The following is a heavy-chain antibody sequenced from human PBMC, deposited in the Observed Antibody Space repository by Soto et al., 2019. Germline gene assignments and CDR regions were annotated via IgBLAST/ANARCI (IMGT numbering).Heavy chain of an antibody. D-gene: IGHD3-9*01. CDR1: GFTVSSNS. V-gene: IGHV3-66*01. CDR2: IYSGGST. Sequence: EVQLVESGGGLVQPGGSLRLSCAASGFTVSSNSMSWVRQAPGKGLEWVSVIYSGGSTYYADSVKGRFTISRDNSKNTLYLQMNSLRAEDTAVYYCAREAYDILTGYSDFDYWGQGTLVTVSS. CDR3: AREAYDILTGYSDFDY. J-gene: IGHJ4*02.